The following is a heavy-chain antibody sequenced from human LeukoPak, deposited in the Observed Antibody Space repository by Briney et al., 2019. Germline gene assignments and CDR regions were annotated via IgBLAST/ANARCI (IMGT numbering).Heavy chain of an antibody. J-gene: IGHJ4*02. CDR2: IIPIFGTA. CDR1: GGTFSSYA. CDR3: ASPNAGPYYYDSSGYYPFDY. D-gene: IGHD3-22*01. Sequence: SVKVSCKASGGTFSSYATSWVRQAPGQGLGWMGGIIPIFGTANYAQKFQGRVTITADESTSTAYMELSSLRSEDTAVYYCASPNAGPYYYDSSGYYPFDYWGQGTLVTVSS. V-gene: IGHV1-69*13.